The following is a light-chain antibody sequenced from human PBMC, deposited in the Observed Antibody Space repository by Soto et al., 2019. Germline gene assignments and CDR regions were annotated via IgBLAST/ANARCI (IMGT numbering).Light chain of an antibody. Sequence: EIVLTQSPATLSLSPGERATLSCRASQSVSSYLAWYQQKPGQAPGLLIYDASNRATGIPARFSGSGSGTDFTLTISSLEPEDFAVYYCQQRSNWPLITFGPGTKVDIK. J-gene: IGKJ3*01. V-gene: IGKV3-11*01. CDR1: QSVSSY. CDR3: QQRSNWPLIT. CDR2: DAS.